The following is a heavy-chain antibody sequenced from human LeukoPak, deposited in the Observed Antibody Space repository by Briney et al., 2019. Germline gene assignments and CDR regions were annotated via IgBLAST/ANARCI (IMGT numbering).Heavy chain of an antibody. CDR1: GFTSSSYG. CDR3: AKDRRGVAYYYYMDV. V-gene: IGHV3-23*01. CDR2: ISASGVSK. D-gene: IGHD3-10*01. Sequence: GGTLRLSCAASGFTSSSYGMSWVRQAPGKGLEWVSAISASGVSKYYADSVKGRFTISRDKSKNTLYLQMNSLRAEDTAVYYCAKDRRGVAYYYYMDVWGKGTTVTISS. J-gene: IGHJ6*03.